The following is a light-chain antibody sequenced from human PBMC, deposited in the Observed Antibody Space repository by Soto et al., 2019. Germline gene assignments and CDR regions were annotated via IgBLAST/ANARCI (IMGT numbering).Light chain of an antibody. CDR2: DAS. V-gene: IGKV3-11*01. Sequence: EIVLTQSPATLSLSPGERATLSCRASQSVSRYLAWYQQKPGQAPRLLIYDASNRATGIPARFSGSGSGTAFTLTISSLEPEDFAVYYCQQRSDWPFTFGGGTKVQIK. CDR3: QQRSDWPFT. CDR1: QSVSRY. J-gene: IGKJ4*01.